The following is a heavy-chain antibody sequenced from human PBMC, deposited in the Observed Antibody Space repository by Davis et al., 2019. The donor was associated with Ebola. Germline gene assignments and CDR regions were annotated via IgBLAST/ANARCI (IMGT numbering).Heavy chain of an antibody. J-gene: IGHJ4*02. CDR3: VSLLH. V-gene: IGHV3-11*01. CDR1: GFTFSDNY. CDR2: ISYSGATI. Sequence: GGSLRLSCAASGFTFSDNYMTWIRQAPGKGLEWVAYISYSGATIYYADSVKGRFTISRDNAKNSLHLQMNSLRVEDTAMYYCVSLLHWGQGTLVTVSS.